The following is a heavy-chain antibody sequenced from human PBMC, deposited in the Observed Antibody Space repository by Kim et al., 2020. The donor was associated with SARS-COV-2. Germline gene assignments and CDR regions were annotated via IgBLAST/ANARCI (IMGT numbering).Heavy chain of an antibody. Sequence: GGSLRLSCAASGFTFSDYYMSWIRQAPGKGLEWVSYISSSSSYTNYADSVKGRFTISRDNAKNSLYLQMNSLRAEDTAVYYCARSGYSSGWLDTYYYYYGMGVWGQGTTVTVSS. CDR3: ARSGYSSGWLDTYYYYYGMGV. J-gene: IGHJ6*02. CDR1: GFTFSDYY. D-gene: IGHD6-19*01. V-gene: IGHV3-11*06. CDR2: ISSSSSYT.